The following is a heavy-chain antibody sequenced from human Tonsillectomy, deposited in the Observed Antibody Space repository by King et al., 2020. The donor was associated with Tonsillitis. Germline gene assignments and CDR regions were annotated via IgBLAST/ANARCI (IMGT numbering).Heavy chain of an antibody. CDR1: GYSFTSYW. J-gene: IGHJ3*02. D-gene: IGHD3-10*01. Sequence: VQLVESGAEVKKPGESLKISCTGSGYSFTSYWIGWVRQMPGKGLDWMGIIYPGDSDTRYSPSFQGQVTISADKSISTAYLQWSSLKASDTAMYYCARRVVRGNDAFDIWGQGTMVTVSS. CDR2: IYPGDSDT. CDR3: ARRVVRGNDAFDI. V-gene: IGHV5-51*01.